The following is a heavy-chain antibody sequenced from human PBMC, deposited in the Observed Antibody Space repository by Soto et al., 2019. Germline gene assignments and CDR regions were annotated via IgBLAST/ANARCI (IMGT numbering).Heavy chain of an antibody. J-gene: IGHJ5*02. D-gene: IGHD2-2*01. V-gene: IGHV1-3*01. CDR2: IDAGNGNT. CDR3: ARSLSTSGGWFDP. CDR1: GYTFTTYS. Sequence: QVQLVQSGAEVKKPGASVKVSCKTSGYTFTTYSIHWVRQAPGQRFEWLGWIDAGNGNTQYSQKFQGRVTITRDTSASTAFMDLSSLRSEDTAVYYCARSLSTSGGWFDPWGQGTLVTVSS.